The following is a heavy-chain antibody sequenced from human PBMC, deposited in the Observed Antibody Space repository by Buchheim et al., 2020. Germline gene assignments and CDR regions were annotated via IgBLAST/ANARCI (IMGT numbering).Heavy chain of an antibody. CDR3: VRMAPTGGPNCVSSGVDV. D-gene: IGHD2-8*02. CDR2: VDWENDK. Sequence: HVTLRESGPALVKPTQTLTLTCTFSGFSLRTSAMCVSWVRQPPGKALEWLALVDWENDKIYRRSPKTRLTISKDTSENQVVLTMTNMNLVDTGTDYCVRMAPTGGPNCVSSGVDVWGQGT. CDR1: GFSLRTSAMC. V-gene: IGHV2-70*19. J-gene: IGHJ6*02.